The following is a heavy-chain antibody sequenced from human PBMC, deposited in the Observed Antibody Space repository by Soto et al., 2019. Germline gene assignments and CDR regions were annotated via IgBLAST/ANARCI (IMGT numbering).Heavy chain of an antibody. Sequence: QVQLQQWGAGLLKPSETLSLTCAVYGGSFSGYYWSWIHQPPGKGLECIGEINHSGSTNYNPTLKSRVTISVDTSKNQFSLKLSSVTAADTAVYYCARLATVTTKAKIDYYYYYMDVWGKGTTVTVSS. J-gene: IGHJ6*03. CDR3: ARLATVTTKAKIDYYYYYMDV. V-gene: IGHV4-34*01. CDR1: GGSFSGYY. CDR2: INHSGST. D-gene: IGHD4-17*01.